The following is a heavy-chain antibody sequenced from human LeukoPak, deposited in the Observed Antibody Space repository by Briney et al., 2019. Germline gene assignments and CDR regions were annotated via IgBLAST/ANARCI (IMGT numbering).Heavy chain of an antibody. J-gene: IGHJ4*02. Sequence: GGSLRPSCAASGFTFSIYGMSWVRQAPGKGLEWVSAISGSGDSTYYADSVKGRFTISRDNSKNTLYLQMNSLRVEDTAIYYCAKDFSGSYDYWGQGTLVTVSS. CDR3: AKDFSGSYDY. CDR1: GFTFSIYG. V-gene: IGHV3-23*01. D-gene: IGHD1-26*01. CDR2: ISGSGDST.